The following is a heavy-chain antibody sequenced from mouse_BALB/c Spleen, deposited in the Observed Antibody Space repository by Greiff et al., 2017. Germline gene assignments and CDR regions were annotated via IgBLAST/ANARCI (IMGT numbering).Heavy chain of an antibody. CDR1: GYTFTSYW. Sequence: VQLQQSGAELAKPGASVKMSCKASGYTFTSYWMHWVKQRPGQGLEWIGYINPSTGYTEYNQKFKDKATLTADKSSSTAYMQLSSLTSEDSAVYYCARMNWDYLFDYWGQGTTLTGSS. D-gene: IGHD4-1*01. J-gene: IGHJ2*01. CDR2: INPSTGYT. V-gene: IGHV1-7*01. CDR3: ARMNWDYLFDY.